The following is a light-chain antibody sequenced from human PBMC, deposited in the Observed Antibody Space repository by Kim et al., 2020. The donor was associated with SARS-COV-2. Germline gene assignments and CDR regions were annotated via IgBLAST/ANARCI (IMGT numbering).Light chain of an antibody. V-gene: IGKV3-15*01. CDR2: AAS. CDR1: QTVSSN. J-gene: IGKJ2*03. CDR3: QQYNNWPLYS. Sequence: VSPGERATLSGRASQTVSSNLAWYQQKPGRAPRLVIYAASTRATGIPARFTGSGSGTEFTLTISSLQSEDFAVYYCQQYNNWPLYSFGQGTKLEI.